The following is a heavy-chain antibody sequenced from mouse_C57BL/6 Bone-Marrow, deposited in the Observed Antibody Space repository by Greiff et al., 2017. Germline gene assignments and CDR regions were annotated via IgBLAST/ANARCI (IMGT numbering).Heavy chain of an antibody. J-gene: IGHJ2*01. CDR1: GYTFTSYW. V-gene: IGHV1-55*01. Sequence: VQLQQPGAELVKPGASVKMSCKASGYTFTSYWITWVKQRPGQGLEWIGDIYPGSGSTNYNEKFKSKATLTVYTSSSTAYMQLSSLTSEDSAVYYCAREGGSSGYVNYFDYWGQGTTLTVSS. CDR3: AREGGSSGYVNYFDY. D-gene: IGHD3-2*02. CDR2: IYPGSGST.